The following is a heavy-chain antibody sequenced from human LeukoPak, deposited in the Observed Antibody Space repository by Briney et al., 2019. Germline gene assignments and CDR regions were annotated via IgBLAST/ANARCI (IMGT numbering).Heavy chain of an antibody. CDR3: ARGEVGATVDY. J-gene: IGHJ4*02. CDR2: INPNSGGT. CDR1: GYTFTSYD. Sequence: ASVKVSCKASGYTFTSYDINWVRQATGQGLEWMGWINPNSGGTNYAQKFQGRVTMTRDTSISTAYMELNRLRSDDTAVYFCARGEVGATVDYWGQGTLVTVSS. V-gene: IGHV1-2*02. D-gene: IGHD1-26*01.